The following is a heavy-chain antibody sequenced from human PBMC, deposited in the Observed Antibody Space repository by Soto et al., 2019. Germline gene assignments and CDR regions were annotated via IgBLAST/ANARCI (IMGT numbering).Heavy chain of an antibody. V-gene: IGHV3-30*18. Sequence: GGSLRLSCAASGFTFSSYGMHGARQAPGKGLEWVAVISYDGSNKYYADSVKGRFTFSGDNSKNTLYLQMNSLRAEDTAVYYCAKGNGQWPNWFDPWGQGTLVTVSS. CDR1: GFTFSSYG. J-gene: IGHJ5*02. D-gene: IGHD6-19*01. CDR2: ISYDGSNK. CDR3: AKGNGQWPNWFDP.